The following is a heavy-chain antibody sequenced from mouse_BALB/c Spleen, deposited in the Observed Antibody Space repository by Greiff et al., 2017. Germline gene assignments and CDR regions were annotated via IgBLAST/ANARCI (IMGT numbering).Heavy chain of an antibody. V-gene: IGHV14-3*02. CDR3: ARSNYGSSYYAMDY. D-gene: IGHD1-1*01. CDR1: GFNIKDTY. Sequence: VQLQQSGAELVKPGASVKLSCTASGFNIKDTYMHWVKQRPKQGLEWIGRIDPANGNTKYDPKFQGKATITADTSSNTAYLQLSSLTSEDTAVYYCARSNYGSSYYAMDYWGQGTSVTVSS. CDR2: IDPANGNT. J-gene: IGHJ4*01.